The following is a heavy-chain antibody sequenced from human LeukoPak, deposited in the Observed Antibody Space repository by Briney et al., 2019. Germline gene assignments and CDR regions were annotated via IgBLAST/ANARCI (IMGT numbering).Heavy chain of an antibody. CDR3: ARGLSNPRRKVGATAKPLNLHFDY. V-gene: IGHV4-39*07. Sequence: SETLSLTCTVSGGSISSSSYYWGWIRQPPGKGLEWIGSIYYSGSTYYNPSLKSRVTISVDTSKNQFSLKLSSVTAADTAVYYCARGLSNPRRKVGATAKPLNLHFDYWGQGTLVTVSS. CDR2: IYYSGST. D-gene: IGHD1-26*01. CDR1: GGSISSSSYY. J-gene: IGHJ4*02.